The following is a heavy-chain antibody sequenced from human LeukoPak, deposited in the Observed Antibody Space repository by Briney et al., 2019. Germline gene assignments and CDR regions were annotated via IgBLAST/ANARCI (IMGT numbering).Heavy chain of an antibody. V-gene: IGHV3-23*01. CDR3: ARDGLVATIMTSNGSV. D-gene: IGHD5-12*01. CDR1: GFTFSSYA. Sequence: GGSLRLSCAASGFTFSSYAMSWVRQAPGKGLEWVSAISGSGGSTYYADSVKGRFTISRDNSKNTLYLQMNSLRAEDTAVYYCARDGLVATIMTSNGSVWGKRPTVTASS. J-gene: IGHJ6*04. CDR2: ISGSGGST.